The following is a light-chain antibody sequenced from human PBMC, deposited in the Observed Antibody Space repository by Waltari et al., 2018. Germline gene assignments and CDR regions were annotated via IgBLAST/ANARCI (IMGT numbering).Light chain of an antibody. CDR2: TAS. CDR1: QNIGTY. V-gene: IGKV1-39*01. CDR3: QQTYSLPGT. J-gene: IGKJ4*01. Sequence: DIQLTQSPSSPSASLGDSVTTTCRASQNIGTYLNWYQQRPGEAPNLLIYTASNLHPGVPSRFSGSFSGTDFTLTVSSLQPEDFATFYCQQTYSLPGTFGGGTRVELK.